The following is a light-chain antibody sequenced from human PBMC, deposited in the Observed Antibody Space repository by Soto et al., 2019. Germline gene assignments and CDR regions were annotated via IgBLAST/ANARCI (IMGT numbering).Light chain of an antibody. CDR1: QSVSSAY. J-gene: IGKJ1*01. Sequence: EIELTQSPGTLSLSPGERATLSCRASQSVSSAYLAWYQHKPGQPPTLLIYGASSRVTGIPDRFSGSGSGTDFTLTISRLEPEDFAVYYCQQYGSSSTWTFGQGTKVEIK. CDR3: QQYGSSSTWT. CDR2: GAS. V-gene: IGKV3-20*01.